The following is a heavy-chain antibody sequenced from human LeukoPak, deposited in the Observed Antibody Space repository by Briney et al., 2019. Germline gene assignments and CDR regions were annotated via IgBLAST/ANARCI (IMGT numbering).Heavy chain of an antibody. CDR3: VREAGYCASVCLKSNWFDP. CDR1: GFPFSNYA. CDR2: ISNGNT. V-gene: IGHV3-23*01. D-gene: IGHD2-15*01. J-gene: IGHJ5*02. Sequence: PGGSLRLSCAASGFPFSNYAMSWVRQPPGKGLEWVAAISNGNTYYADSVRGRFTISRDDSKNMVYLQMNSLRDEDTALYYCVREAGYCASVCLKSNWFDPWGQGTLVTVSS.